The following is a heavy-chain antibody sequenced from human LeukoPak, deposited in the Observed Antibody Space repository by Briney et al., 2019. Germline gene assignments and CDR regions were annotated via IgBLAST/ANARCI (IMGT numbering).Heavy chain of an antibody. CDR2: FDPEDGET. D-gene: IGHD3-10*01. CDR3: ATVGLYCYGSGSLEFDY. Sequence: ASVKVSCKVSGYTLTELSMHWVRQAPGKGLEWMGGFDPEDGETIYAQKFQGRVTMTEDTSTDTAYMELSSLRSEDTAVYYCATVGLYCYGSGSLEFDYWGQGTLVTVSS. J-gene: IGHJ4*02. CDR1: GYTLTELS. V-gene: IGHV1-24*01.